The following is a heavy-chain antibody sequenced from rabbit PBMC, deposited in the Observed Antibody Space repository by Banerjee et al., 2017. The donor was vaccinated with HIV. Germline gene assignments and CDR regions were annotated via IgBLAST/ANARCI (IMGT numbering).Heavy chain of an antibody. D-gene: IGHD7-1*01. CDR2: IFTGSSGDT. CDR1: GFSFSSSYW. Sequence: QSLEESGGDLVKPGASLTLTCTASGFSFSSSYWIYWVRQAPGKGLEWIACIFTGSSGDTHYASWVNGRFTISKTSSTTVTLQMTSLTAADTATYFCARDGGYTSGGMDLWGPGTLVTVS. V-gene: IGHV1S40*01. CDR3: ARDGGYTSGGMDL. J-gene: IGHJ6*01.